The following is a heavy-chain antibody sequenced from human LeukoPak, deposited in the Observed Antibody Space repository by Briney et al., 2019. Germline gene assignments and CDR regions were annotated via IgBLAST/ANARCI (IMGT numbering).Heavy chain of an antibody. D-gene: IGHD2-8*01. CDR1: GFTFSTLA. J-gene: IGHJ6*04. V-gene: IGHV3-21*01. Sequence: GGSLRLSCTASGFTFSTLAMSWVRQAPGKGLEWVSSISSRGDDTTYADSVKGRFTVSRDNAKNSLYLQLTSLRAEDTAVYYCATRYCTISACRASSYKSFDVWGKGTTVIVSS. CDR3: ATRYCTISACRASSYKSFDV. CDR2: ISSRGDDT.